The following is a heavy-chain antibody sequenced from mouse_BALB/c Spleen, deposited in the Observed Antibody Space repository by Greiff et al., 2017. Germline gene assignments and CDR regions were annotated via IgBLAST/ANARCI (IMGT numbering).Heavy chain of an antibody. Sequence: EVQGVESGGGLVKPGGSLKLSCAASGFTFSSYAMSWVRQTPEKRLEWVATISSGGSYTYYPDSVKGRFTISRDNAKNTLYLQMSSLRSEDTAMYYCARHDGNFLYWYFDVWGAGTTVTVSS. J-gene: IGHJ1*01. CDR1: GFTFSSYA. D-gene: IGHD2-1*01. CDR3: ARHDGNFLYWYFDV. V-gene: IGHV5-9-3*01. CDR2: ISSGGSYT.